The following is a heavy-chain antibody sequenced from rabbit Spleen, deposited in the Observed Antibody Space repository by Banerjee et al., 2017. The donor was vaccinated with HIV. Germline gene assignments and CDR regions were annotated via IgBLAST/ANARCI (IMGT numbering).Heavy chain of an antibody. CDR3: ARGGGL. J-gene: IGHJ6*01. Sequence: QLKESGGGLVQPGGSLKLSCRASGFDFSGYYLSWVRQAPGKGLEWIGYIDPVFGATYYATWVNGRFTISRENTQNTVSLQLNSLTAADTATYFCARGGGLWGQGTLVTVS. CDR1: GFDFSGYY. V-gene: IGHV1S7*01. CDR2: IDPVFGAT.